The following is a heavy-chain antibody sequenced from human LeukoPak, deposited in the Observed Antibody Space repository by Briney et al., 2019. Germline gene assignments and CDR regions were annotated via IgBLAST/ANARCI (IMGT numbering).Heavy chain of an antibody. CDR1: GFTFRSYG. CDR2: MRYDGSKI. V-gene: IGHV3-30*02. Sequence: GGSLRLSCAASGFTFRSYGMHWVRQAPGKRLEWVTFMRYDGSKIYYADSVKGRFTISRDNSKNTLYLQMNSLRAEDTAVYYCAKTYYYDSSGYSVYFDYWGQGTLVTVSS. D-gene: IGHD3-22*01. CDR3: AKTYYYDSSGYSVYFDY. J-gene: IGHJ4*02.